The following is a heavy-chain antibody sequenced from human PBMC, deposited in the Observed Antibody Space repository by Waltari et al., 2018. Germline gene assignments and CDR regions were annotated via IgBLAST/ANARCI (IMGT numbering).Heavy chain of an antibody. CDR3: AKGFEDLLPFDH. D-gene: IGHD2-21*01. CDR2: SSDGGVYT. J-gene: IGHJ4*02. CDR1: ASSSFHYF. V-gene: IGHV3-23*04. Sequence: EVQLVESGGGLVQPGGSLRLPCAASASSSFHYFICWVRQAPWKGLEWISGSSDGGVYTYYADSVEGRFTISRDSSKNTIYLQMNSLRVEDTALYYCAKGFEDLLPFDHWGQGTQVTVSS.